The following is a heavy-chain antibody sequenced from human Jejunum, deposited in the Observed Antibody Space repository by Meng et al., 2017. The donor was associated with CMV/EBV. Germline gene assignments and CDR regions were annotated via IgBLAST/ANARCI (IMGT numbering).Heavy chain of an antibody. J-gene: IGHJ4*02. CDR2: IRQDGSEK. V-gene: IGHV3-7*01. CDR3: AEGIASRL. Sequence: RLSCAASGSSFSNSWMIWVRRAPGKGLEWVASIRQDGSEKYYVDFVKGRFTISRDNAKNSLYLQMNSLRVEDTAMYYCAEGIASRLRGQGTMVTVSS. D-gene: IGHD6-6*01. CDR1: GSSFSNSW.